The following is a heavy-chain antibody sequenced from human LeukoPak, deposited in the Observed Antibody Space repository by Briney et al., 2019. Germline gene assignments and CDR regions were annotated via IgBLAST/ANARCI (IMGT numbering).Heavy chain of an antibody. Sequence: GGSLRLSCAASGFTFDDYAMHWVRQAPGKGLEWVSGISWNSGSIGYADSVKGRFTISRDNAKNSLYLQMNSLRAEDTALYYCAKAPGYQHYYGMDVWGQGTTVTVSS. D-gene: IGHD3-16*02. CDR1: GFTFDDYA. CDR2: ISWNSGSI. J-gene: IGHJ6*02. V-gene: IGHV3-9*01. CDR3: AKAPGYQHYYGMDV.